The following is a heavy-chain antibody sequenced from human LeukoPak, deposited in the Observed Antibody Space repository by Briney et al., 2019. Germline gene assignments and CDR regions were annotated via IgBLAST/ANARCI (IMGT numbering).Heavy chain of an antibody. D-gene: IGHD3-16*01. Sequence: PGGSLRLSCAASGFIFNSYSMNWIRQAPGKGLEWVSSISFRSSISYADSVKGRFTISRDNDRNSVYLQMNSLRAEDTAIYYCARNPRGTSPPDYFDCWGQGTLVTVSS. CDR3: ARNPRGTSPPDYFDC. CDR1: GFIFNSYS. V-gene: IGHV3-69-1*02. CDR2: ISFRSSI. J-gene: IGHJ4*02.